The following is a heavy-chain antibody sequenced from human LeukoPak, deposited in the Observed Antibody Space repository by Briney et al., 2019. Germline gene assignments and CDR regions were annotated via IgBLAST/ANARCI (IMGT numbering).Heavy chain of an antibody. CDR3: ARVVVTANYYYYYMDV. J-gene: IGHJ6*03. CDR2: MNPNSGNT. D-gene: IGHD2-21*02. Sequence: ASVKVSCKASGYTFTSYDINWVRQATGQGLEWMGWMNPNSGNTGYAQKFQGRVTITRNTSISTAYMELRSLRSDDTAVYYCARVVVTANYYYYYMDVWGKGTTVTISS. CDR1: GYTFTSYD. V-gene: IGHV1-8*03.